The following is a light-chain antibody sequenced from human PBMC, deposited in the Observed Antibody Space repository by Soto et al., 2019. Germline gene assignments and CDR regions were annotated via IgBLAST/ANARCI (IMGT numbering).Light chain of an antibody. V-gene: IGLV1-40*01. CDR3: QSHDSSLSDV. Sequence: QSVLTQPPSVSGAPGQRVTISCTGSSSNIGAGYDVHWYQQLPGTAPKLLIYGNSNRPSGVPDRFSGSKSGTSASLAITGLQAEDEADFYCQSHDSSLSDVCGTGIKVTVL. J-gene: IGLJ1*01. CDR1: SSNIGAGYD. CDR2: GNS.